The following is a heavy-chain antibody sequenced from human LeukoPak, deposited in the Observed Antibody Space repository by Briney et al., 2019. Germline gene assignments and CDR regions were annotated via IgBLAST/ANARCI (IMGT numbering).Heavy chain of an antibody. Sequence: GRSLRLSCAASGFTFSSYGMHWVRQAPGKGLEWVAVIWYGGSNKYYADSVKGRFTISRDNSKNTLYLQMNSLRAEDTAVYYCARKHIMVREADLYYYGMDVWGQGTTVTVSS. D-gene: IGHD3-10*01. V-gene: IGHV3-33*08. CDR3: ARKHIMVREADLYYYGMDV. J-gene: IGHJ6*02. CDR2: IWYGGSNK. CDR1: GFTFSSYG.